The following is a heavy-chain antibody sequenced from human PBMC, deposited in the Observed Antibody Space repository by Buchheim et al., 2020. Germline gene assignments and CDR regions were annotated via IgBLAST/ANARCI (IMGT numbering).Heavy chain of an antibody. Sequence: EVQLVESGGGLVQPGGSLRLSCAASGFTFSSYEMNWVRQAPGKGLEWVSYISSSGSTIYYADSVKGRFTISRDNAKNSLYLQMNSLRAEDTAVYYCARDSDSSSWYRYFDYWGKGTL. CDR3: ARDSDSSSWYRYFDY. V-gene: IGHV3-48*03. D-gene: IGHD6-13*01. CDR2: ISSSGSTI. CDR1: GFTFSSYE. J-gene: IGHJ4*02.